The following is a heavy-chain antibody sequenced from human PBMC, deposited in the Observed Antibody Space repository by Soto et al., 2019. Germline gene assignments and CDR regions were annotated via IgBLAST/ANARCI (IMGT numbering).Heavy chain of an antibody. CDR3: ARVGRGGCSSTSCPQVHLFDY. D-gene: IGHD2-2*01. CDR1: GYTFTSYY. J-gene: IGHJ4*02. Sequence: QVQLVQSGAEVKKPGASVKVSCKASGYTFTSYYMHWVRQAPGQGLEWMGIINPSGGSASYAQKFQGRVTMNRDTSTSNVYMELSSLRSEDTAVYYCARVGRGGCSSTSCPQVHLFDYWGQGTLVTVSS. V-gene: IGHV1-46*03. CDR2: INPSGGSA.